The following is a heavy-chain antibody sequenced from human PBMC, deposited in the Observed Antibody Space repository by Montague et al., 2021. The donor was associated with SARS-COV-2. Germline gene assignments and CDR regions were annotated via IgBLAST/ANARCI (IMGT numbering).Heavy chain of an antibody. J-gene: IGHJ5*02. D-gene: IGHD2/OR15-2a*01. Sequence: SETLSLTCSVSGGSITPYGDSIGGCFWSWIRQPAGKGLEWIGRIYANGNFDYNPSINSRVSMSMDTSKQEFSMRLISVTAADTAVYYCARDAYYFGPGRENRGEVDQWGQGILVTVSS. CDR3: ARDAYYFGPGRENRGEVDQ. CDR1: GGSITPYGDSIGGCF. CDR2: IYANGNF. V-gene: IGHV4-4*07.